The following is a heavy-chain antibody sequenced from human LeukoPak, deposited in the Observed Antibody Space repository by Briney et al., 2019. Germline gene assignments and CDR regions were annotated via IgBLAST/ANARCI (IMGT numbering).Heavy chain of an antibody. J-gene: IGHJ6*03. CDR2: IKQDGSEK. CDR1: GFTFSSYW. V-gene: IGHV3-7*01. Sequence: PGGSLRLSCAASGFTFSSYWMSWVRQAPGKGLEWVANIKQDGSEKYYVDTVKGRFTISRDNAKNSLYLQMNSLRAEDTAVYYCARVSTMIVVVITRPYYYYYIDVWGKGTTVTVSS. D-gene: IGHD3-22*01. CDR3: ARVSTMIVVVITRPYYYYYIDV.